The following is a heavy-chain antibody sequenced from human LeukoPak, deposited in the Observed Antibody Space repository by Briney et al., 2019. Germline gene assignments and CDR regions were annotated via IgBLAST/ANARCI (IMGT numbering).Heavy chain of an antibody. CDR1: GGSISTNSYY. J-gene: IGHJ4*02. CDR2: IYHSGNT. D-gene: IGHD3-10*01. CDR3: ARARITMVRGVIGFFYYFDY. Sequence: PSETLSLTCTVSGGSISTNSYYWGWIRQPPGKGLEWIGSIYHSGNTYYNPSLKSRVTISVDTSKNQFSLKLSSVTAADTAVYYCARARITMVRGVIGFFYYFDYWGQGTLVTVSS. V-gene: IGHV4-39*01.